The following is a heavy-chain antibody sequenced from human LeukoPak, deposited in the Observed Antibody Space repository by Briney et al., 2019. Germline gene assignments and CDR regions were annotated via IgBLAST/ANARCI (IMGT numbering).Heavy chain of an antibody. V-gene: IGHV3-30*02. D-gene: IGHD2-2*01. Sequence: GGSLRLSCAASGFTFSSYGMHWVRQAPGKGLEWVAFIRYDGSNKYYADSVKGRFTISRDNSRNTLYLQMNSLRAEGTAVYYCARVYCSSTSCYDSLLAYWGQGTLVTVSS. CDR2: IRYDGSNK. CDR1: GFTFSSYG. J-gene: IGHJ4*02. CDR3: ARVYCSSTSCYDSLLAY.